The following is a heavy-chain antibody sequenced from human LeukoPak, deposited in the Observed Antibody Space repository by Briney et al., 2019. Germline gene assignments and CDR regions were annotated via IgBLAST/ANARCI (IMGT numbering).Heavy chain of an antibody. J-gene: IGHJ4*02. CDR3: ARDRYSSMWSVFEY. V-gene: IGHV3-74*01. CDR2: INNDGSGT. CDR1: GFIFSNYW. D-gene: IGHD6-13*01. Sequence: GGSLRLSCAASGFIFSNYWIHWVRQAPGKGLVWVSRINNDGSGTNYVDSVKGRFTISRDNARNTLYLQMNSLRAEDTAVYYCARDRYSSMWSVFEYWGQGALVTVSS.